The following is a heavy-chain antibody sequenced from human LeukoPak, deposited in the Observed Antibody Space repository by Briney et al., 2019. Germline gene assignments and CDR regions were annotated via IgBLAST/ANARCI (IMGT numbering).Heavy chain of an antibody. CDR1: GGTFSSYA. J-gene: IGHJ4*02. CDR3: ARXXRPLXXGYYTGPFYFDY. CDR2: IIPIFGTA. Sequence: GASVKVSCKASGGTFSSYAISWVRQAPGQGLEWMGGIIPIFGTANYAQKFQGRVTITADESTSTAYMELSSLRSEDTAVYYCARXXRPLXXGYYTGPFYFDYWGQGTLVTVXS. D-gene: IGHD3-3*01. V-gene: IGHV1-69*13.